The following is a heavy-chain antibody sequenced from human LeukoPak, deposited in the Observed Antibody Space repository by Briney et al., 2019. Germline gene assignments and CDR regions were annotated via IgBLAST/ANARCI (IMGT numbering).Heavy chain of an antibody. CDR2: IYYSGSAGST. D-gene: IGHD3-9*01. Sequence: PSETLSLTCSVSGDSINSGVSYWAGIRPPPGKGLEWIGTIYYSGSAGSTYYNPSLKGRVTISVDTSKNQFSLNLSSVTAADTAIYYCARHLYDKTGRPLDSWGQGTLVTVSS. V-gene: IGHV4-39*01. CDR3: ARHLYDKTGRPLDS. J-gene: IGHJ4*02. CDR1: GDSINSGVSY.